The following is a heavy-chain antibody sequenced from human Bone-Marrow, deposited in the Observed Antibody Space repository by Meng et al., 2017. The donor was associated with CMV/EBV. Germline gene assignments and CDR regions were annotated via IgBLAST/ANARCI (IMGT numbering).Heavy chain of an antibody. CDR3: ARRAHSSFDFGEERHYGMDV. CDR2: ISSSSSYI. D-gene: IGHD3-10*01. V-gene: IGHV3-21*04. J-gene: IGHJ6*02. CDR1: GFTFSSYS. Sequence: GESLKISCAASGFTFSSYSMNWVRQAPGKGLEWVSSISSSSSYIYYADSVKGRFTISRDNAKNSLYLQMNSLRAEDTAVYYCARRAHSSFDFGEERHYGMDVWGQGTTVTVSS.